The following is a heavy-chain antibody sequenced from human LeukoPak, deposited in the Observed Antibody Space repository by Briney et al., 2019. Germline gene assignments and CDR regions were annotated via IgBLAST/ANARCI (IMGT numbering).Heavy chain of an antibody. Sequence: GESLKISCKGSGYSFTSYWIGWVRQMPGKGLEWMGIIYPGDSDTRYSPSFQGRVTISADKSISTAYLQWSSLKASDTAMYYCARSFGKYGSGSIRFDYWGQGTLVTVSS. D-gene: IGHD3-10*01. CDR2: IYPGDSDT. J-gene: IGHJ4*02. CDR3: ARSFGKYGSGSIRFDY. V-gene: IGHV5-51*01. CDR1: GYSFTSYW.